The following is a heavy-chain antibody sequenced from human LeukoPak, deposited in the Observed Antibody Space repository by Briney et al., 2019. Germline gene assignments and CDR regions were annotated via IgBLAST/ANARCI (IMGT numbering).Heavy chain of an antibody. D-gene: IGHD3-16*01. J-gene: IGHJ4*02. CDR3: ARDHGWGTYYFDY. CDR2: IYYSGST. V-gene: IGHV4-59*01. Sequence: SETLSLTCTVSGGSISSYYWSWIRQPPGKGLEWIGYIYYSGSTNYNPSLKSRVTISVDTSKNQFSLKLNSVTAVDTAVYYCARDHGWGTYYFDYWGQGTLVTVSS. CDR1: GGSISSYY.